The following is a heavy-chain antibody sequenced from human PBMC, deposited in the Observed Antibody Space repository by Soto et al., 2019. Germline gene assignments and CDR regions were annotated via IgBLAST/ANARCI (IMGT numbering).Heavy chain of an antibody. Sequence: QVQLVQSGAEVKKPGSSVKVSCKASGGTFSSYAISWVRQAPGQGLEWMGGIIPIFGTANYAQKFQGRVTITADESTSTAYMELSSLRSEDTAVYYCARERVTMVRAIWGKSFGWFDPWGQGTLVTVSS. CDR2: IIPIFGTA. J-gene: IGHJ5*02. V-gene: IGHV1-69*12. D-gene: IGHD3-10*01. CDR1: GGTFSSYA. CDR3: ARERVTMVRAIWGKSFGWFDP.